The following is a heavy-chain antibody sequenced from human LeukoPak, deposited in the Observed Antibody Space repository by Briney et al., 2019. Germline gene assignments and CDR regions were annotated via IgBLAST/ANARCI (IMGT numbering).Heavy chain of an antibody. J-gene: IGHJ2*01. CDR2: IYYSGST. Sequence: SETLSLTCTVSGGSISSGGYYWSWIRQHPGKGLEWIGYIYYSGSTYYNPSLKSRVTLSVDTSKNQFSLKLSSVTAADTAVYYCARAGREQLGHWYFDLWGQGTLVTVSS. D-gene: IGHD6-6*01. V-gene: IGHV4-31*03. CDR1: GGSISSGGYY. CDR3: ARAGREQLGHWYFDL.